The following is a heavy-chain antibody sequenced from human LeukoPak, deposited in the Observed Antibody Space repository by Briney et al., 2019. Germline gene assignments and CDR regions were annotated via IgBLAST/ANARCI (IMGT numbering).Heavy chain of an antibody. J-gene: IGHJ4*02. Sequence: GESLKISCKGSGYTFTNYWIGWVRQMPGKGLEFMGIIYPGDSDTRHSPSFQGQVTISVDKSINTAYLQWSSLKASDSAMYYCARAGYSNRWDGVDYWGQGTLVTVSS. CDR1: GYTFTNYW. D-gene: IGHD2/OR15-2a*01. V-gene: IGHV5-51*01. CDR3: ARAGYSNRWDGVDY. CDR2: IYPGDSDT.